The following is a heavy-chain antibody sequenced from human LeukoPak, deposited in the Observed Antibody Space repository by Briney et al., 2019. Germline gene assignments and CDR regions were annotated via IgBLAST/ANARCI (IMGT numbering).Heavy chain of an antibody. CDR3: AKGSGNGYGSGPFDY. Sequence: PGGSLRLSCAASGFTFSSYAMSWVRQAPGKGLEWVSAISGSGGSTYYADSVKGHFTISRDNSKNTLYLQMNSLRAEDTAIYFCAKGSGNGYGSGPFDYWGQGTLVTVSS. CDR2: ISGSGGST. CDR1: GFTFSSYA. V-gene: IGHV3-23*01. D-gene: IGHD3-10*01. J-gene: IGHJ4*02.